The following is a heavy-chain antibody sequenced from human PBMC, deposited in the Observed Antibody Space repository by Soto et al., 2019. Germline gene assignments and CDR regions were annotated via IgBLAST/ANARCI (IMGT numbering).Heavy chain of an antibody. CDR2: IYYSGST. CDR3: VRGGGYSGYDY. V-gene: IGHV4-59*01. J-gene: IGHJ4*02. Sequence: SETLSLTCTVSGGSISSYYWSWIRQPPGKGLEWIGYIYYSGSTNYNPSLKSRVTISVDTSKNQFSLKLSSVTAADTAVYYCVRGGGYSGYDYWGRGTLVTVSS. CDR1: GGSISSYY. D-gene: IGHD5-12*01.